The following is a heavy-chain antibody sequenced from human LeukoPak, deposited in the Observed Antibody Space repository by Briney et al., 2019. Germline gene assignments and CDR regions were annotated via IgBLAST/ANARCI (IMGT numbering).Heavy chain of an antibody. V-gene: IGHV3-23*01. CDR1: GFTFSSYA. J-gene: IGHJ4*02. CDR3: AKDQPPRWETAMVLFYFDY. CDR2: ISGSGGST. Sequence: PGGSLRLSCAASGFTFSSYAMSWVRQAPGKGLEWVSAISGSGGSTYYADSVKGRFTISRDNSKNTLYLQMNSLRAEDTAVYYCAKDQPPRWETAMVLFYFDYWGQGTLVTVSS. D-gene: IGHD5-18*01.